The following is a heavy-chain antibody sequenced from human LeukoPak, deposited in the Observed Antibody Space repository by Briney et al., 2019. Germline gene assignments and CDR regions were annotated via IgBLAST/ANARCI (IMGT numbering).Heavy chain of an antibody. Sequence: QPGRSLTLSCAASGFTFSNYGMHWVRQAPGKGLEWVAVISFDGCSKYYADFVKGRFTISRDNSKNTLYLQINSLRTEDTALYYCAKDPSSSRPYYWGQGTLVTVSS. CDR2: ISFDGCSK. J-gene: IGHJ4*02. CDR1: GFTFSNYG. V-gene: IGHV3-30*18. D-gene: IGHD2-2*01. CDR3: AKDPSSSRPYY.